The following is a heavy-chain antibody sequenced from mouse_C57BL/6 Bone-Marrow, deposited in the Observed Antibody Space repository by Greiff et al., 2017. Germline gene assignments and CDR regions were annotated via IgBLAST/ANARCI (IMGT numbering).Heavy chain of an antibody. Sequence: QVQLKESGAELVKPGASVKISCKASGYAFSSYWMNWVKQRPGKGLEWIGQIYPGDGDTNYNGKFKGKATLTADKSSSTVYMQLSSLTSEDSAVYFWARSGGSSPYFDFWGKGTTVTVSS. J-gene: IGHJ1*03. D-gene: IGHD1-1*01. CDR2: IYPGDGDT. V-gene: IGHV1-80*01. CDR1: GYAFSSYW. CDR3: ARSGGSSPYFDF.